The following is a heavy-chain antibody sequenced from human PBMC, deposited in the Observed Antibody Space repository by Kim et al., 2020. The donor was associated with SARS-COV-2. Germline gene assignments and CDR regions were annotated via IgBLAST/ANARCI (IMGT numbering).Heavy chain of an antibody. CDR1: GFTFSSYA. Sequence: GGSLRLSCAASGFTFSSYAMSWVRQAPGKGLEWVSAISGSGGSTYYADSVKGRFTISRDNSKNTLYLQMNSLRAEDTAVYYCAKSAYSGYFQYDAMDVWGQGTTVTVSS. CDR3: AKSAYSGYFQYDAMDV. V-gene: IGHV3-23*01. J-gene: IGHJ6*02. D-gene: IGHD5-12*01. CDR2: ISGSGGST.